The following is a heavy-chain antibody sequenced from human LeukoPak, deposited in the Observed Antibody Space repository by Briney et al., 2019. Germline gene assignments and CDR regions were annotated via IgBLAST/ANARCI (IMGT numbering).Heavy chain of an antibody. CDR1: GYSISSGYY. V-gene: IGHV4-38-2*02. Sequence: SETLSLTCTVSGYSISSGYYWGWIRQPPGKGLEWIGSIYHSGSTYYNPSLKSRVTISVDTSKNQFSLKLSSVTAADTAVYYCARRVWDSYSYGSGSYYNVEDYWGQGTLVTVSS. CDR3: ARRVWDSYSYGSGSYYNVEDY. J-gene: IGHJ4*02. CDR2: IYHSGST. D-gene: IGHD3-10*01.